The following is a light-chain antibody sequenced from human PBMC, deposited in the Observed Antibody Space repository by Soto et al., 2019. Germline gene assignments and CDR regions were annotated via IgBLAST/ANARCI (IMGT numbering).Light chain of an antibody. CDR3: CSYAGSSTWV. CDR2: EGS. J-gene: IGLJ3*02. V-gene: IGLV2-23*01. CDR1: SSDVGSYNL. Sequence: QSALTQPASVSGSPGQSITISCTGTSSDVGSYNLVSWYQQHPGKAPKLMIYEGSKRPSGVSNRFSGSKSGNTASLTISGLQAEDEADYYCCSYAGSSTWVFGXGTKLTVL.